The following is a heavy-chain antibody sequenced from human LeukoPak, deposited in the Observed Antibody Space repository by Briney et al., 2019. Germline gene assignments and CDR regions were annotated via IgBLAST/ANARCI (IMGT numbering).Heavy chain of an antibody. CDR3: ARVGSSSWPLLDAFDI. CDR2: ISGSGDST. D-gene: IGHD6-13*01. V-gene: IGHV3-23*01. CDR1: GFTFSSYA. J-gene: IGHJ3*02. Sequence: PGGSLRLSCAASGFTFSSYAMSWVRQGPGKGLEWVSAISGSGDSTYYAHSVKGRFTISRDNSKNTLYLQMSSLRAEDTAVYYCARVGSSSWPLLDAFDIWGQGTMVTVSS.